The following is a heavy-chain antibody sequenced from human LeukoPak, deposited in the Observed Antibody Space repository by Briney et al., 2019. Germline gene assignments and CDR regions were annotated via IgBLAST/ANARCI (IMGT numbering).Heavy chain of an antibody. Sequence: SETLSLTCAVYGGSFSGYYWSWIRQPPGKGLEWIGEINHSGSTNYNPSLKSRVTISVDTSKNPFSLKLSSVTAADTAVYYCARGRGIAARREADYWGQGTLVTVSS. CDR3: ARGRGIAARREADY. V-gene: IGHV4-34*01. J-gene: IGHJ4*02. D-gene: IGHD6-6*01. CDR1: GGSFSGYY. CDR2: INHSGST.